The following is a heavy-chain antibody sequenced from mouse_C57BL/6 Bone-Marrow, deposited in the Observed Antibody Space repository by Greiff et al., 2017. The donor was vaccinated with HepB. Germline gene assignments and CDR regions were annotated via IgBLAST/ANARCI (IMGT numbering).Heavy chain of an antibody. CDR2: IDPENGDT. CDR1: GFNIKDDY. Sequence: EVQLQQSGAELVRPGASVKLSCTASGFNIKDDYMHWVKQRPEPGLEWIGWIDPENGDTEYASKFQGKATITADTSSNTAYLQLSSLTSEDTAVYYCTTMAPGDYWGQGTTLTVSS. J-gene: IGHJ2*01. CDR3: TTMAPGDY. V-gene: IGHV14-4*01. D-gene: IGHD1-1*02.